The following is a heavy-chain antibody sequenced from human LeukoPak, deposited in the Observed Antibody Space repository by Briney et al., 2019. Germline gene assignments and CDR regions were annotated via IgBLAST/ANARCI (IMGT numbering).Heavy chain of an antibody. D-gene: IGHD6-13*01. CDR2: INPNSGGT. V-gene: IGHV1-2*02. Sequence: GASVKVSCKASGYTFTGYYMHWVRQAPGQGLEWMGWINPNSGGTNYAQKFQGRVTMTRDTSISTAYMELSRLRSDDMAVYYCARDSIAAAGADYWGQGTLVTVSS. CDR3: ARDSIAAAGADY. CDR1: GYTFTGYY. J-gene: IGHJ4*02.